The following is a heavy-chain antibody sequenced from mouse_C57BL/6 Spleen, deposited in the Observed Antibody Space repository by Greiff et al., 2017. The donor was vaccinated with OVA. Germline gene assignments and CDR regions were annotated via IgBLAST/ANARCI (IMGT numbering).Heavy chain of an antibody. CDR1: GYTFTSYW. CDR3: ARYYDWYFDV. J-gene: IGHJ1*03. V-gene: IGHV1-50*01. CDR2: IDPSDSYT. Sequence: QVQLKQPGAELVKPGASVKLSCKASGYTFTSYWMQWVKQRPGQGLEWIGEIDPSDSYTNYNQKFKGKATLTVDTSSSTAYMQLSSLTSEDSAVYYCARYYDWYFDVWGTGTTVTVSS. D-gene: IGHD1-1*02.